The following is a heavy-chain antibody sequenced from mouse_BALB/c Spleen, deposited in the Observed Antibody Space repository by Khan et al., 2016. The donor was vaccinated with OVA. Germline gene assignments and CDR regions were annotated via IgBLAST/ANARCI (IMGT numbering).Heavy chain of an antibody. CDR2: INSRGSYT. Sequence: EVALVESGGGSVKPGGSLKLSCAASGFAFSSYDMSWVRQTPEKRLEWVAIINSRGSYTYYPDSVKGRFTISRDNARNTLYLQLSSLRSEDTALYYCTRHGGFDPYYAMDYWGQGTSVTVSS. CDR3: TRHGGFDPYYAMDY. CDR1: GFAFSSYD. J-gene: IGHJ4*01. V-gene: IGHV5-9*02.